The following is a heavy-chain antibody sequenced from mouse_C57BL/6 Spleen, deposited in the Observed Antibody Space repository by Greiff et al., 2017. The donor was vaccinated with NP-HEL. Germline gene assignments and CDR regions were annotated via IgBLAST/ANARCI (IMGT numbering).Heavy chain of an antibody. V-gene: IGHV1-64*01. CDR3: ARPVTTVRYFDV. Sequence: VQLQQPGAELVKPGASVKLSCKASGYTFTSYWMHWVKQRPGQGLEWIGMIHPNSGSTNYNEKVKSKATLTVDKSSSTAYMQLSSLTSEDAAVYDCARPVTTVRYFDVWGTGTTVTVSS. CDR1: GYTFTSYW. CDR2: IHPNSGST. J-gene: IGHJ1*03. D-gene: IGHD1-1*01.